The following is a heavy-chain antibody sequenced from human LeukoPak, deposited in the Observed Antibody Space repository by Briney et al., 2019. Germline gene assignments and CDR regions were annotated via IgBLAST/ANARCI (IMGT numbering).Heavy chain of an antibody. CDR1: GGTFSSYA. D-gene: IGHD2-15*01. J-gene: IGHJ4*02. Sequence: SVKVSCKASGGTFSSYAISWVRQAPGQGREWMGRISPIFGTANYAQKFQGRVTITTDESTSTAYMELSSLRSEDTAVYYCAGGAILGYCSGGSCYSTDYWGQGTLVTVSS. CDR2: ISPIFGTA. V-gene: IGHV1-69*05. CDR3: AGGAILGYCSGGSCYSTDY.